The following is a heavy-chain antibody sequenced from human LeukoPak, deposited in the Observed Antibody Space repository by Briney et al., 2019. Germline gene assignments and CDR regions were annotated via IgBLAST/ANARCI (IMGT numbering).Heavy chain of an antibody. CDR1: GFTFSSYA. Sequence: GGSLRLSCAAPGFTFSSYAMSWVRQAPGKGLEWVSAISGSGGSTYYADSVKGRFTISRDNSKNTLYLQMNSLRAEDTAVYYCAKDLPLYYYDSSGYFGYFDYWGQGTLATVSS. CDR3: AKDLPLYYYDSSGYFGYFDY. V-gene: IGHV3-23*01. CDR2: ISGSGGST. J-gene: IGHJ4*02. D-gene: IGHD3-22*01.